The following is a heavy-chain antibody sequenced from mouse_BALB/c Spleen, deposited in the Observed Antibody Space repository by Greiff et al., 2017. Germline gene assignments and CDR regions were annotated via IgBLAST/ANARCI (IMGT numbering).Heavy chain of an antibody. V-gene: IGHV1S137*01. CDR3: SRDYGSPFAY. D-gene: IGHD1-1*01. Sequence: VQGVESGAELVRPGVSVKISCKGSGYTFTDYAMHWVKQSHAKSLEWIGVISTYYGDASYNQKFKGKATMTVDKSSSTAYMELARLTSEDSAIYYCSRDYGSPFAYWGQGTLVTVSA. CDR1: GYTFTDYA. CDR2: ISTYYGDA. J-gene: IGHJ3*01.